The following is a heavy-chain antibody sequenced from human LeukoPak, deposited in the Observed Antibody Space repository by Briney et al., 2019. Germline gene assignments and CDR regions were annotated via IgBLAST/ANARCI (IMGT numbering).Heavy chain of an antibody. V-gene: IGHV1-69*01. CDR1: GGTFSSYA. CDR2: IIPIFGTA. D-gene: IGHD3-3*01. Sequence: ASVKVSCKASGGTFSSYAISWVRQAPGQGLEWMGGIIPIFGTANYAQKFQGRVTITADESTSTAYMELSSLRSEDTAVYYCARENRSLEWLQYHWFDPWGQGTLVTVSS. CDR3: ARENRSLEWLQYHWFDP. J-gene: IGHJ5*02.